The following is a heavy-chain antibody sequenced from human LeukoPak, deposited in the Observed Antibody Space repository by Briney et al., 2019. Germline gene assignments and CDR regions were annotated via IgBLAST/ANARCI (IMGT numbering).Heavy chain of an antibody. D-gene: IGHD1-26*01. CDR3: ARGPETGSFDY. V-gene: IGHV1-46*01. Sequence: ASVKVSCKASYYTSTSYGISCVRQAPGQGLECMGIINPSGGSTTYAQTFQGRVTLTRDMSTSTVYMELSSLRPEDTAVYYCARGPETGSFDYWGQGTLVTVSS. J-gene: IGHJ4*02. CDR2: INPSGGST. CDR1: YYTSTSYG.